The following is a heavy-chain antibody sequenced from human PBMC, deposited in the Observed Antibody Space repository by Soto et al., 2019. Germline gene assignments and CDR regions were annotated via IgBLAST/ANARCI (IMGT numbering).Heavy chain of an antibody. CDR3: ARESRSDDFWSGYYYYYGMDV. CDR2: IIPIFGTA. J-gene: IGHJ6*02. Sequence: ASVKVSCKASGGTFSSYAISWVRQAPGQGLEWMGGIIPIFGTANYAQKFQGRVTITADKSTSTAYMELSSLRSEDTAVYYCARESRSDDFWSGYYYYYGMDVWGQGTTVTVSS. D-gene: IGHD3-3*01. V-gene: IGHV1-69*06. CDR1: GGTFSSYA.